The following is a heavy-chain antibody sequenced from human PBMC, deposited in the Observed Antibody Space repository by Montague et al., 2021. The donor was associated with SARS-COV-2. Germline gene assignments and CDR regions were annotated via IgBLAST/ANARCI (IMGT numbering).Heavy chain of an antibody. CDR1: GFTFSSYA. Sequence: SLRLSCAASGFTFSSYAMHWVRQAPGKGLEWVAVISYDGSNKYYADSVKGRFTISRDNSKNTLYLQMNSLRAEDTAVYYCACILGYCSGGSCYDPGNYYYYGMDVWGQGTTVTVSS. D-gene: IGHD2-15*01. CDR3: ACILGYCSGGSCYDPGNYYYYGMDV. V-gene: IGHV3-30*04. CDR2: ISYDGSNK. J-gene: IGHJ6*02.